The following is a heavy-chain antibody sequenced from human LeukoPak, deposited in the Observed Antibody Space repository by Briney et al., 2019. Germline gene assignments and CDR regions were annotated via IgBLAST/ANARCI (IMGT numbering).Heavy chain of an antibody. Sequence: GGSLRLSCAASGFTFSSHAMSWVRQAPGKGLEWVSAISGSGGSSYYADSVKGRFTISRDNSKNTLYLQMNSLRAEDTAVYYCAKTTYYDFWSGYSLDYWGQGTLVTVSS. D-gene: IGHD3-3*01. J-gene: IGHJ4*02. CDR1: GFTFSSHA. CDR3: AKTTYYDFWSGYSLDY. V-gene: IGHV3-23*01. CDR2: ISGSGGSS.